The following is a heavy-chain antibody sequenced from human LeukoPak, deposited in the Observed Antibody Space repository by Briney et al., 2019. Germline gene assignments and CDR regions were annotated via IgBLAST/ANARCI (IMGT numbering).Heavy chain of an antibody. J-gene: IGHJ4*02. CDR3: ARGYRRMATTPGY. Sequence: GASVKVSCKASGYTFTGNYMHWVRQAPGQGLEWMGWTNPNSGGTNYAQKFQGRVTMTRDTSISTAYMELNRLRSDDTAVYYCARGYRRMATTPGYWGQGTLVTVSS. CDR2: TNPNSGGT. V-gene: IGHV1-2*02. CDR1: GYTFTGNY. D-gene: IGHD5-24*01.